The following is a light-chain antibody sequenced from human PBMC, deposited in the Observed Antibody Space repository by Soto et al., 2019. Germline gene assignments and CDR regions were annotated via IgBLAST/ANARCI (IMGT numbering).Light chain of an antibody. CDR2: KVS. J-gene: IGKJ5*01. CDR3: KQGTAWPIT. Sequence: VMTQSLRTLPVTLGQPSSISCSSNQSLVHRDGIAYFSWFQQRPGRSPRRLIYKVSNRDAGVPARFSGSGSGTDFALTISSVEAENVGAYYCKQGTAWPITFGQGTRVDIK. CDR1: QSLVHRDGIAY. V-gene: IGKV2-30*02.